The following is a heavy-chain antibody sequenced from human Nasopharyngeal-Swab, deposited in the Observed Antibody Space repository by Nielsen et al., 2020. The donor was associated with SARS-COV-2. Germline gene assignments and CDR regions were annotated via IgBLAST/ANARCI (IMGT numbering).Heavy chain of an antibody. CDR1: GGSISSGGYS. D-gene: IGHD3-9*01. CDR2: IYHSGST. V-gene: IGHV4-30-2*01. CDR3: AREGTGLRYFDRLYRYYGMDV. J-gene: IGHJ6*02. Sequence: SETLSLTCAVSGGSISSGGYSWSWIRQPPGKGLEWIGYIYHSGSTYYNPSLKSRVTISVDTSKNQFSLKLSSVTAADTAVYYCAREGTGLRYFDRLYRYYGMDVWGQGTTVTVSS.